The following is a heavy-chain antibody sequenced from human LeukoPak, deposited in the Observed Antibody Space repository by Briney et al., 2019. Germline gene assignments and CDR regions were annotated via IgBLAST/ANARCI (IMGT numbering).Heavy chain of an antibody. CDR2: IYSGGNT. Sequence: SGGSLRLSCAASGFSVSSNYMTWVRQAPGKGLEWVSIIYSGGNTYYADSVKGRLTISRDNSKNTLYLQMNSLRAEDTAVYYCARDPSSWYFDYWGQGTLVTVSS. CDR1: GFSVSSNY. CDR3: ARDPSSWYFDY. J-gene: IGHJ4*02. D-gene: IGHD6-13*01. V-gene: IGHV3-53*05.